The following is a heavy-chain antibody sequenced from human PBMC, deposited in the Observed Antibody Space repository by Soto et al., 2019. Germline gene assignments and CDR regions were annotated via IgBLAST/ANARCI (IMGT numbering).Heavy chain of an antibody. CDR3: ARRGILWFGELIPYYFDY. CDR2: IYPGDSDT. D-gene: IGHD3-10*01. J-gene: IGHJ4*02. CDR1: GYSFTSYW. Sequence: GESLKISCKGSGYSFTSYWIGWVRQMPGKGLEWMGIIYPGDSDTRYSPSFQGQVTISADKSISTAYLQWSSLKASDTAMYYCARRGILWFGELIPYYFDYWGQGTLVTVSS. V-gene: IGHV5-51*01.